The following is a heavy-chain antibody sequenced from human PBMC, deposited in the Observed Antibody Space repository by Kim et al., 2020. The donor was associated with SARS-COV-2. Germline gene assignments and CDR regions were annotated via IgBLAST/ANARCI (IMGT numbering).Heavy chain of an antibody. CDR2: ISSSSSTI. CDR1: GFIFSGYS. D-gene: IGHD4-17*01. CDR3: AKHYGDYIGTYYFDY. J-gene: IGHJ4*02. Sequence: GGSLRLSCAASGFIFSGYSMNWVRQAPGKGLEWVSYISSSSSTIYYADSVKGRFTISRDNAKNSLYLQMNSLRDEDAAVYYCAKHYGDYIGTYYFDYWGQGTLVTVSS. V-gene: IGHV3-48*02.